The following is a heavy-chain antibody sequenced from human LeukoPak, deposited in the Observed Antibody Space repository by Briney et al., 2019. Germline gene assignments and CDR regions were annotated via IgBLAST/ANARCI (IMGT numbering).Heavy chain of an antibody. J-gene: IGHJ6*03. Sequence: GRSLRLSCAASGFTFDDYAMHWVRQAPGKGLEWVSGISWNSGSIGYADSVKGRFTISRDNAKNSLYLQMNSLRAEDTAVYYCAKDGVYCGGDCSEGYYYYYMDVWGKGTTVTVSS. CDR2: ISWNSGSI. V-gene: IGHV3-9*01. CDR3: AKDGVYCGGDCSEGYYYYYMDV. CDR1: GFTFDDYA. D-gene: IGHD2-21*01.